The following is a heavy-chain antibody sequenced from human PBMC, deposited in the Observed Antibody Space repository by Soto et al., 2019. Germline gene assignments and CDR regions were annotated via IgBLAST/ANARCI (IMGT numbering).Heavy chain of an antibody. V-gene: IGHV1-8*01. CDR3: AITLLRFGEHHY. D-gene: IGHD3-10*01. J-gene: IGHJ4*02. Sequence: QVQLVQSGAEVKKPGASVKVSCKASGYTFTSYDINWVRQATGQGLEWMGWMNPNSVKPGYAQKFQGRVTMTRNTSISTAYMELSSLRSEYTAVSYCAITLLRFGEHHYWGQGTLVTVSS. CDR2: MNPNSVKP. CDR1: GYTFTSYD.